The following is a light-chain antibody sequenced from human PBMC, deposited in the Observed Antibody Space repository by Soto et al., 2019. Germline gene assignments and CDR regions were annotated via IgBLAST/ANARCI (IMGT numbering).Light chain of an antibody. Sequence: EIVLTQSPGTLSLSPGERATLSCRASQGLSSNYLAWYQQRPGQAPRLLIYGASSRATGIPERFSGSGSATDFTLTISRLKPEDFAVYHCQQYGNSPPTFGGGTKVEI. J-gene: IGKJ4*01. V-gene: IGKV3-20*01. CDR1: QGLSSNY. CDR3: QQYGNSPPT. CDR2: GAS.